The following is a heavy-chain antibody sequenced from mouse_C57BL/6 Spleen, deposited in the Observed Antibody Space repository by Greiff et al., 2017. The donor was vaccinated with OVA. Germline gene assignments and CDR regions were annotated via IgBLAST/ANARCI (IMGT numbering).Heavy chain of an antibody. Sequence: EVMLVESEGGLVQPGSSMKLSCTASGFTFSDYYMAWVRQVPEKGLEWVANINYDGSSTYYLDSLKSRFIISRDNAKNILYLQMSSLKSEDTATYYCARDRTVVARWYFDVWGTGTTVTVSS. J-gene: IGHJ1*03. CDR2: INYDGSST. CDR1: GFTFSDYY. D-gene: IGHD1-1*01. CDR3: ARDRTVVARWYFDV. V-gene: IGHV5-16*01.